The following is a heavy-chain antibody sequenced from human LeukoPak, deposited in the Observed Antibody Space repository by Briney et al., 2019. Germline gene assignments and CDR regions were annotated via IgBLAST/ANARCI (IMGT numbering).Heavy chain of an antibody. Sequence: GGSLRLSCAASGFSFSSRWMHWVRQVPGKGLVWVSRINTDGRTTNYADSVKGRFTISRDNAKNTLYLQMNSLRADDTAVYYCARTIMAATGNDYWGQGTLVTVSS. J-gene: IGHJ4*02. D-gene: IGHD6-13*01. CDR1: GFSFSSRW. CDR3: ARTIMAATGNDY. V-gene: IGHV3-74*01. CDR2: INTDGRTT.